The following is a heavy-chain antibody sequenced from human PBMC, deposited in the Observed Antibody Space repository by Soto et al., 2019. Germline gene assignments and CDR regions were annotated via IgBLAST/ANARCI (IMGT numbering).Heavy chain of an antibody. CDR3: ARGLTGEAGDY. Sequence: QVQLVESGGGVVQPGRSLRLSCAASGFTFSSYAMHWVRQAPGKGLEWVAVISYDGSNKYYADSVKGRFTISRDNSKNTLYLQMNSLRAEDTAVYYCARGLTGEAGDYWGQGTLVTVSS. D-gene: IGHD7-27*01. V-gene: IGHV3-30-3*01. J-gene: IGHJ4*02. CDR1: GFTFSSYA. CDR2: ISYDGSNK.